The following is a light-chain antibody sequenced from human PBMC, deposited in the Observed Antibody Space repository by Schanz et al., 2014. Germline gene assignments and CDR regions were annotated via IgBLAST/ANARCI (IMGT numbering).Light chain of an antibody. CDR3: SSYAGSRNLV. V-gene: IGLV2-8*01. Sequence: QSVLTQPPSASGSPGQSVTISCTGTSSDVGGYNYVSWYQQHPGKAPKLMIYEVNKRPSGVPDRFSGSKSGDTASLTVSGLQAEDDADYYCSSYAGSRNLVFGGGTKVTVL. CDR2: EVN. CDR1: SSDVGGYNY. J-gene: IGLJ2*01.